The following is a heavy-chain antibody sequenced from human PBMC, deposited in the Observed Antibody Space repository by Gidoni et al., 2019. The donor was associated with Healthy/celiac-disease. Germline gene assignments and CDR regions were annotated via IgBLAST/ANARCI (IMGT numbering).Heavy chain of an antibody. CDR3: AKDRDSSGWYRANDY. D-gene: IGHD6-19*01. CDR2: ISGSGGST. J-gene: IGHJ4*02. V-gene: IGHV3-23*01. Sequence: EVQLLESGGGLVQPGGSLSLSCAASGFTFSSYAMSWVRQAPGKGLEWVSAISGSGGSTYYADSVKGRFTISRDNSKNTLYLQMNSLRAEDTAVYYCAKDRDSSGWYRANDYWGQGTLVTVSS. CDR1: GFTFSSYA.